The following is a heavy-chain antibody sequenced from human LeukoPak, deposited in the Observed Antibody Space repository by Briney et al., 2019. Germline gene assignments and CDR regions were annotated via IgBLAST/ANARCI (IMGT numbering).Heavy chain of an antibody. J-gene: IGHJ4*02. D-gene: IGHD3-10*01. V-gene: IGHV3-43D*03. CDR2: ISWDGGRT. Sequence: GSLRLYCAAYGFTFDDYAMHWVRQAPGKGLEWVSLISWDGGRTYYADSVKGRFTISRDNSKNSLYLQMNSLRAEDSALYYCAKDKFDGSGSYYFDYWGQGTLVTVSS. CDR1: GFTFDDYA. CDR3: AKDKFDGSGSYYFDY.